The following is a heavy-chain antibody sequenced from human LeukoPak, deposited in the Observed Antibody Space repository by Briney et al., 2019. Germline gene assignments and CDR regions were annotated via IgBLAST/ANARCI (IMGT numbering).Heavy chain of an antibody. V-gene: IGHV3-23*01. D-gene: IGHD3-22*01. CDR1: GFTFSSYA. CDR3: AKVEHTYYLGPNLDY. Sequence: PGGSLRLSCAASGFTFSSYAMSWVRQAPGKGPEWVSAISGSGGSTYYADSVKGRFTISRDNSKNTLYLQMNSLRAEDTAVYYCAKVEHTYYLGPNLDYWGQGTLVTVSS. CDR2: ISGSGGST. J-gene: IGHJ4*02.